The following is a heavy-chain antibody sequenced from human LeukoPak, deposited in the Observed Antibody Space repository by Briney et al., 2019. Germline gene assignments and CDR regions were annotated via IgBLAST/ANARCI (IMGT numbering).Heavy chain of an antibody. D-gene: IGHD3-10*01. CDR3: ARGSPLIDY. V-gene: IGHV3-21*01. Sequence: GGSLRLSCAAFGSSLRGYSMNWVRQAPGRGLEWVSSLSSSSTYIYYADSVKGRFTVSRDNAGDSLYLQMNSLRAEDTAVYYCARGSPLIDYWGQGTLVTVSS. CDR2: LSSSSTYI. J-gene: IGHJ4*02. CDR1: GSSLRGYS.